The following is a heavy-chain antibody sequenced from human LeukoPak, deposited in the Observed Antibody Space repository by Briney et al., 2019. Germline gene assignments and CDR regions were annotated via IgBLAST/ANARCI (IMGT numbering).Heavy chain of an antibody. CDR1: GYSFTSYW. CDR2: IYPGDSDT. D-gene: IGHD2-15*01. J-gene: IGHJ4*02. CDR3: ARREASANFDY. V-gene: IGHV5-51*01. Sequence: GESLQISCQGSGYSFTSYWIGWVRQMPGKGLEWMGIIYPGDSDTRYSPSFQSQVTISADRSVNTVYLQWDSLKASDTATYYCARREASANFDYWGQGTRVTVSS.